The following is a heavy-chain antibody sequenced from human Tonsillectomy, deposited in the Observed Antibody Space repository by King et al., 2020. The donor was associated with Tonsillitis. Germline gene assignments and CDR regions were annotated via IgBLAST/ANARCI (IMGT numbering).Heavy chain of an antibody. CDR3: AREEWGDAYFDH. J-gene: IGHJ4*02. CDR1: GGSISTYY. V-gene: IGHV4-59*01. Sequence: MPLQESGPGLVKPSETLSLTCTVSGGSISTYYWNWIRRPPGKGLEWIGYIYYNGITNYNPSLKSRVAISVDTSKNQFSLNLSSVTAADTAVYYCAREEWGDAYFDHWGRGTLVTVSS. CDR2: IYYNGIT. D-gene: IGHD3-3*01.